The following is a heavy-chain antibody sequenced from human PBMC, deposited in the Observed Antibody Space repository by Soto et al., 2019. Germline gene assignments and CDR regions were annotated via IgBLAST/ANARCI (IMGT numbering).Heavy chain of an antibody. CDR2: INPSGTT. CDR3: ARGRAYRRTGQIRRDVFDP. Sequence: QVQLQQWGAGLLKPSETLSLTCAVFGDSFGDYYWNWIRQSPEKGLSWLGDINPSGTTKYNPSFQGRLTLSIDTSKSQFSLALTSVTAADSGVYFCARGRAYRRTGQIRRDVFDPWGQGIQVTVSP. J-gene: IGHJ5*02. V-gene: IGHV4-34*01. D-gene: IGHD1-1*01. CDR1: GDSFGDYY.